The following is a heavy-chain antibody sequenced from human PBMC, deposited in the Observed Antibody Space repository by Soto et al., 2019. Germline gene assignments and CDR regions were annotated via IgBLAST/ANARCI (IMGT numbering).Heavy chain of an antibody. CDR1: GYTFTSYA. J-gene: IGHJ6*02. Sequence: QVQLVQSGAEEKKPGASVKVSCKASGYTFTSYAMHWVRQAPGQRLEWMGWINAGNGNTKYSQKFQGRVTITRDTSASTAYMEMSSLRSEDTAVYYCARGDDFWGGMDVWGQGTTVTVSS. CDR2: INAGNGNT. CDR3: ARGDDFWGGMDV. V-gene: IGHV1-3*05. D-gene: IGHD3-3*01.